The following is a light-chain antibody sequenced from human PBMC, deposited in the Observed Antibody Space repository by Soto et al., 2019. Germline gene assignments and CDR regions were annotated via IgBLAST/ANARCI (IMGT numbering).Light chain of an antibody. CDR2: AAS. CDR3: QQSYSTPCT. J-gene: IGKJ1*01. V-gene: IGKV1-39*01. CDR1: QSISTY. Sequence: DIQMTQSPSSLSASVGDRVTITCRASQSISTYLNWYEKQPGKAPKLLISAASRLQSGGPSRFSGSGSGTEFTLTISSLQPEESATYYCQQSYSTPCTFGPGTKVEI.